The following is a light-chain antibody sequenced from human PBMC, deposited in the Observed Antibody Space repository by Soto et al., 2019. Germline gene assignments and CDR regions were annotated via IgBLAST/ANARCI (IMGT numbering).Light chain of an antibody. CDR2: GAS. CDR3: QQYGSSLT. Sequence: EIVLTQSPGTLSLSPGERATLSCRASQSVSSSSYLAWYQQKPGQAPRLLIYGASSRATGIPDMFSGSGSGTDFTLTISRLEPEDFAVYYCQQYGSSLTFGGGTKVEIK. V-gene: IGKV3-20*01. CDR1: QSVSSSSY. J-gene: IGKJ4*01.